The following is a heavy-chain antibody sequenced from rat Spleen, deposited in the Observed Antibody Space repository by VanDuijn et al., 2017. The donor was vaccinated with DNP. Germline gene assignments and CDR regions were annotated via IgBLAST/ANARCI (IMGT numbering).Heavy chain of an antibody. CDR3: TKIPGYPYWYLDC. V-gene: IGHV5-20*01. J-gene: IGHJ1*01. Sequence: EVQLVESGGGLVQPGRSLKLSCAASGFSFSDYYMAWVRQAPTKGLEWVAYIRYDGGTTYYGDSVKGRFTLSRDNAKSTLYLQMKGLRSEDTATYYGTKIPGYPYWYLDCGALEPWSPCPQ. CDR2: IRYDGGTT. CDR1: GFSFSDYY. D-gene: IGHD2-2*01.